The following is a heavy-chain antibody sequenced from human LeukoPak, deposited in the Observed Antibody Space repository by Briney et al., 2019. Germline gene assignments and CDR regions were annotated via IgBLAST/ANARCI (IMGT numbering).Heavy chain of an antibody. CDR3: ARNGQWLAIDY. CDR1: GFTFSSYS. D-gene: IGHD6-19*01. V-gene: IGHV3-21*01. J-gene: IGHJ4*02. Sequence: GGSLRLSCAASGFTFSSYSMNWVRRAPGKGLEWVSSISSSSSYIYYADSVKGRFTISRDNAKNSLYLQMNSLRAEDTAVYYCARNGQWLAIDYWGQGTLVTVSS. CDR2: ISSSSSYI.